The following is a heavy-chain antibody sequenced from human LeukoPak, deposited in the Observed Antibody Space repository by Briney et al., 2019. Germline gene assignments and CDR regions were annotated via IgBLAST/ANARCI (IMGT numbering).Heavy chain of an antibody. CDR2: IKSKTDGGTT. Sequence: GGSLRLSCAASGFNFIDAWMSWVRQAPGKGLEWVGRIKSKTDGGTTDYAAPVKGRFTISRDDSKNTLYLQMNSLKTEDTAVYYCTTDPDQVVPAASGYYYYYMDVWGKGTTVTVSS. CDR3: TTDPDQVVPAASGYYYYYMDV. V-gene: IGHV3-15*01. D-gene: IGHD2-2*01. CDR1: GFNFIDAW. J-gene: IGHJ6*03.